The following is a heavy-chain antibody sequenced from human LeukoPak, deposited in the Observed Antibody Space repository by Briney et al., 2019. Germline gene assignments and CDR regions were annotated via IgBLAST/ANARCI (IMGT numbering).Heavy chain of an antibody. D-gene: IGHD5-24*01. J-gene: IGHJ4*02. Sequence: GGSLRLSCAASGFTLSSYEMNWVRQAPGKGLEWVSYVSSSGTTTYYADSVKGRFTISRDNGKNLVSLQMNSLRDEDTAVYYCARADRDGNKRFLDWGQGTLVTVSS. CDR1: GFTLSSYE. V-gene: IGHV3-48*03. CDR3: ARADRDGNKRFLD. CDR2: VSSSGTTT.